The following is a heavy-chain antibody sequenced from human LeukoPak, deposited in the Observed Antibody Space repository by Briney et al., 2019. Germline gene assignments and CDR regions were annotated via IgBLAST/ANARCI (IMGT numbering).Heavy chain of an antibody. Sequence: SETLSLTCTVSGGSISSGGYYWSWIRQHPGKGLEWIGYIYYSGNTYYNPSLKSRVTISVDTSKNQFSLKLSSVTAADTAVYYCARLGNIVLPYGMDVWGQGTTVTVSS. CDR1: GGSISSGGYY. CDR3: ARLGNIVLPYGMDV. J-gene: IGHJ6*02. D-gene: IGHD2/OR15-2a*01. V-gene: IGHV4-31*03. CDR2: IYYSGNT.